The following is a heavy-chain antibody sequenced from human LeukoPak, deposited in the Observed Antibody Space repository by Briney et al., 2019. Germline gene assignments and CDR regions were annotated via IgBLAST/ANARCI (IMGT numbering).Heavy chain of an antibody. CDR2: FDTEDSET. V-gene: IGHV1-24*01. D-gene: IGHD1-1*01. CDR3: ATVAVRTGRTLFDY. CDR1: GYTLTELS. J-gene: IGHJ4*02. Sequence: AASVKVSCKISGYTLTELSMYLVRHPPATGIERMGVFDTEDSETIYAQKYQGRVTMTEDTSTDTAYMELSSLRSEVTAVYYCATVAVRTGRTLFDYWGQGTLVTVSS.